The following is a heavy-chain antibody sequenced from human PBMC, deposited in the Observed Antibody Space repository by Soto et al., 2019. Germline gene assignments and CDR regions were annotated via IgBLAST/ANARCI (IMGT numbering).Heavy chain of an antibody. D-gene: IGHD7-27*01. CDR1: GGTFNIYN. J-gene: IGHJ6*02. Sequence: QVQLVQSGAEVKKPGSSVKVSCKASGGTFNIYNINWVRQAPGQGLEWMGGILPIFGTTNYEQRCQGRLTIIAYDSTSTAYMELSSLRSEDTAVYYCARDETGDSYYYYYGLDVWGQGTTVTVTS. CDR2: ILPIFGTT. CDR3: ARDETGDSYYYYYGLDV. V-gene: IGHV1-69*01.